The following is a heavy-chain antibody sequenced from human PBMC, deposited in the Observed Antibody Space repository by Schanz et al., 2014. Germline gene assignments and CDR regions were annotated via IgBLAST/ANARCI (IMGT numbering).Heavy chain of an antibody. Sequence: EVQLLESGGGLVQPGGSLRLSCAASGFNSDDYAMHWVRQAPGKGLEWVSVISWNSGTIGYADSVKGRFTISRDNAKNSLYLQMNSLRAEDTAVYYCARPALWFGDNCFDPWGQGTLVTVAS. CDR2: ISWNSGTI. CDR3: ARPALWFGDNCFDP. D-gene: IGHD3-10*01. J-gene: IGHJ5*02. CDR1: GFNSDDYA. V-gene: IGHV3-9*02.